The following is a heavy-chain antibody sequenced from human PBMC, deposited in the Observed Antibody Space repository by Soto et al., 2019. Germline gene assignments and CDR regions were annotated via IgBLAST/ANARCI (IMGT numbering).Heavy chain of an antibody. J-gene: IGHJ6*02. D-gene: IGHD3-3*01. CDR1: GFTFSSYA. CDR2: ISGSGGST. Sequence: GGSLRLSCAASGFTFSSYAMSWVRQAPGKGLEWVSAISGSGGSTYYADSVKGRFTISRDNSKNTLYLQMNSLRAEDTAVYYCAKDHNEGVRFLEWSYYYYGMDVWGQGTTVT. CDR3: AKDHNEGVRFLEWSYYYYGMDV. V-gene: IGHV3-23*01.